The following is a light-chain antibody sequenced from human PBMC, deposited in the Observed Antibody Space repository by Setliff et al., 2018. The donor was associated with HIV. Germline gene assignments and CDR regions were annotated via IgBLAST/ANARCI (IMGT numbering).Light chain of an antibody. V-gene: IGLV2-23*01. Sequence: QSALTQPASVSGSPGQSITISCTGTSSDLGSYHLVSWYQHHPGKAPKLMIYEGSQRPSGVSTRFSGSTSGDTASLTIAGLQAEDEADYYCCSYVAGSHYAFGTGTKVTVL. CDR1: SSDLGSYHL. J-gene: IGLJ1*01. CDR3: CSYVAGSHYA. CDR2: EGS.